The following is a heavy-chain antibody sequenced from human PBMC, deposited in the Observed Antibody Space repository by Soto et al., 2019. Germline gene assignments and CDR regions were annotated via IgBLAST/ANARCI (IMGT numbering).Heavy chain of an antibody. Sequence: SETLSLTCTVTGVSMTFGDQYWTWIRQRPGEGLEWFGYINHRGSLYYNPSLQSRVSMSVDTSKNQFSLNLSSVTAADTAEYYCARELPQRQGRNMDVWGQGTTVTVSS. J-gene: IGHJ6*02. CDR3: ARELPQRQGRNMDV. V-gene: IGHV4-31*03. CDR1: GVSMTFGDQY. CDR2: INHRGSL. D-gene: IGHD1-1*01.